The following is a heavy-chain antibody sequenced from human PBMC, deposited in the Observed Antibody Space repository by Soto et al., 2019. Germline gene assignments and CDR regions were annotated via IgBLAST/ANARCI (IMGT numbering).Heavy chain of an antibody. CDR3: AKCDDYGDLKEAFDI. D-gene: IGHD4-17*01. J-gene: IGHJ3*02. Sequence: EVQLVESGGGLVQPGRSLRLSCAASGFTFDDDAMHCVRQAPGKGLEWVSGISWNSGNIGYADSVKGRFTISRDNAKNSLYLQMNRLSAEDTALYYCAKCDDYGDLKEAFDIWGQGTMVTVSS. CDR1: GFTFDDDA. V-gene: IGHV3-9*01. CDR2: ISWNSGNI.